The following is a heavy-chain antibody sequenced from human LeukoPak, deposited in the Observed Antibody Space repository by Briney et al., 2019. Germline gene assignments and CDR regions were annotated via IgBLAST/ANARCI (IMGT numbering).Heavy chain of an antibody. J-gene: IGHJ4*02. CDR2: INPNSGGT. V-gene: IGHV1-2*02. D-gene: IGHD3-9*01. Sequence: GASVKVSCKASGYTFTGYYMHWVRQAPGQGLEWMGWINPNSGGTNYAQKFQGRVTMTRDTSISTAYMELSRLRSDDTAVYYCARSYDILTGYYFDYWGQGTLVTVSP. CDR3: ARSYDILTGYYFDY. CDR1: GYTFTGYY.